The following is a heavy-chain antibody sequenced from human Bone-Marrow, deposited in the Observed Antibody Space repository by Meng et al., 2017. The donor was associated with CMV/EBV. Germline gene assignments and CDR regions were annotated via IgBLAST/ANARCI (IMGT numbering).Heavy chain of an antibody. CDR2: IYWNDDK. Sequence: SGPTLVKPTQTLTLTCTFSGFSLSTSGVGVGWIRQPPGKALEWLALIYWNDDKRYSPSLKSRLTISKDTSKSQVVLTMTNMDPVDTATYYCARMEGAGSLGAFDIWGQGTMVTVSS. D-gene: IGHD1-26*01. J-gene: IGHJ3*02. CDR3: ARMEGAGSLGAFDI. V-gene: IGHV2-5*01. CDR1: GFSLSTSGVG.